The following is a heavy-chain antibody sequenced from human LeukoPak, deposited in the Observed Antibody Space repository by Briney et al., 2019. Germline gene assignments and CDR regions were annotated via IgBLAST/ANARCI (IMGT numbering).Heavy chain of an antibody. V-gene: IGHV1-18*01. CDR1: RYTLTSYR. Sequence: ASVKVSWKASRYTLTSYRISRVRQAPGQGLKWMGWISAYNGNTNYAQKLQGRVTMTTDTSTSTAYMELRSLRSDDTAVYYCARDDRMDYYDSSGFVYYYYGMDVWGQGTTVTVSS. CDR3: ARDDRMDYYDSSGFVYYYYGMDV. D-gene: IGHD3-22*01. J-gene: IGHJ6*02. CDR2: ISAYNGNT.